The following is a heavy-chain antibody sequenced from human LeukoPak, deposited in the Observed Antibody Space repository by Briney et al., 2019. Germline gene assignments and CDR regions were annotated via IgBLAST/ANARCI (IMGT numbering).Heavy chain of an antibody. D-gene: IGHD3-10*01. J-gene: IGHJ4*02. CDR1: GGTFSSYA. Sequence: ASVKVSCKASGGTFSSYAISWVRQAPGQGLEWMGGIIPIFGTANYAQKFQGRVTITADKSTSTAYMELSSLRSEDTAVYYCARHYYGSGSYYSDYWGQGTLVTVSS. CDR2: IIPIFGTA. CDR3: ARHYYGSGSYYSDY. V-gene: IGHV1-69*06.